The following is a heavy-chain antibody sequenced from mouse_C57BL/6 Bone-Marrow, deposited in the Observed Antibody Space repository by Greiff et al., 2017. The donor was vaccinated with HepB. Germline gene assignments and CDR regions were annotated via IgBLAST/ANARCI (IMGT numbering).Heavy chain of an antibody. V-gene: IGHV5-4*01. J-gene: IGHJ4*01. CDR3: AYYYGSSNGAMDY. Sequence: DVQLVESGGGLVKPGGSLKLSCAASGFTFSSYAMSWVRQTPEKRLEWVATISDGGSYTYYPDNVKGRFTISRDNAKNNLYLQMSHLKSEDTAMYYCAYYYGSSNGAMDYWGQGTSVTVSS. D-gene: IGHD1-1*01. CDR2: ISDGGSYT. CDR1: GFTFSSYA.